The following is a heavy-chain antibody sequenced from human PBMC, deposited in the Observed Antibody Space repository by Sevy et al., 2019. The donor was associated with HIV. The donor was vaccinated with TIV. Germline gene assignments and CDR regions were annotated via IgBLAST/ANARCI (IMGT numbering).Heavy chain of an antibody. Sequence: GGSLRLSCAASGFAFSNYYAMHWVRQAPGKGLEWVALISYDWSDKYYADSVKGRFTISRDNFKNTLFLQMNSLTTEDTAVYYCARPRANYVDHYFFYAMDVWGQWTSVTVSS. J-gene: IGHJ6*02. CDR1: GFAFSNYYA. D-gene: IGHD4-17*01. CDR3: ARPRANYVDHYFFYAMDV. V-gene: IGHV3-30-3*01. CDR2: ISYDWSDK.